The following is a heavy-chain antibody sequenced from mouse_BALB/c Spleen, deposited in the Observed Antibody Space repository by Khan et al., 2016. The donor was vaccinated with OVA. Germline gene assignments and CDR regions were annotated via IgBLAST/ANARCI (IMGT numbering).Heavy chain of an antibody. V-gene: IGHV9-1*02. D-gene: IGHD2-14*01. Sequence: QIQLVQSGPELKKPGETVKISCTASGYTFTNYGMNWVKQSPGKGLKWMGWINTYTGKPIYANDFKGRFAFSLETSASTAYLQISNLKTEDMATYVCAREGYNRTMDYWGQGTTVTVSS. CDR3: AREGYNRTMDY. CDR2: INTYTGKP. CDR1: GYTFTNYG. J-gene: IGHJ4*01.